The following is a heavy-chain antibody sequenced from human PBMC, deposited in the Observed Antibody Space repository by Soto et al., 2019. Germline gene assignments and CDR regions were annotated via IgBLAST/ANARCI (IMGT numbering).Heavy chain of an antibody. D-gene: IGHD2-15*01. CDR3: SRDGVGRCSGGGGQDPLDR. V-gene: IGHV4-59*01. CDR1: GGPISSYY. CDR2: IYYSGST. J-gene: IGHJ6*02. Sequence: PSETLSLTCTVSGGPISSYYWSWIRQPPGKGLEWIGYIYYSGSTSYNPSLKSRVTISVDTSKKQFSLNLTSVTAGDAAVYYCSRDGVGRCSGGGGQDPLDRWGQGTKVTVSS.